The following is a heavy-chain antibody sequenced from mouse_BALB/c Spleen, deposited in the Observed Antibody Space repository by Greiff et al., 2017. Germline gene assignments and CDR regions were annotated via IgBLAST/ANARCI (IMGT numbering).Heavy chain of an antibody. CDR2: ISSGSSTI. D-gene: IGHD1-1*01. V-gene: IGHV5-17*02. J-gene: IGHJ1*01. Sequence: EVMLVESGGGLVQPGGSRKLSCAASGFTFSSFGMHWVRQAPEKGLEWVAYISSGSSTIYYADTVKGRFTISRDNPKNTLFLQMTSLRSEDTAMYYCARISYYGSSYYFDVWGAGTTVTVSS. CDR1: GFTFSSFG. CDR3: ARISYYGSSYYFDV.